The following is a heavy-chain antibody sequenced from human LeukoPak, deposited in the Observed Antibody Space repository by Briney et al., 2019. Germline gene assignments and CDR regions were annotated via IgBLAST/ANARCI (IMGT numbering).Heavy chain of an antibody. V-gene: IGHV7-4-1*02. CDR2: INTNTGNP. J-gene: IGHJ6*02. Sequence: ASVKVSCKASGYTFTSYAMNWVRQAPGQGLEWMGWINTNTGNPTYAQGFTGRFVFSLDTSVSTAYLQISSLKAEDTAVYYCASDQRRDYYYGMDVWGQGTTVTVSS. CDR3: ASDQRRDYYYGMDV. D-gene: IGHD6-25*01. CDR1: GYTFTSYA.